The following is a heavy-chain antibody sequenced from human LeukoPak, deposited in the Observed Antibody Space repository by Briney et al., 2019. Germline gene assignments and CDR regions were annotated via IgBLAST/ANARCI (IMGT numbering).Heavy chain of an antibody. CDR1: GFTFSSSA. CDR2: ISGSGDST. V-gene: IGHV3-23*01. CDR3: AGDAAADFDY. Sequence: GGSLRLSCAASGFTFSSSAMSWVRQAPGKGLEWVSAISGSGDSTYYADSVKGRFTISRDNAKNSLYLQMNSLRAEDTAVYYCAGDAAADFDYWGQGTLVTVSS. J-gene: IGHJ4*02. D-gene: IGHD6-13*01.